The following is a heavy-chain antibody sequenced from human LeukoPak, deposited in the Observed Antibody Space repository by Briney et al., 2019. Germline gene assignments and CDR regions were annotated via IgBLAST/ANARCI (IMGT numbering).Heavy chain of an antibody. CDR1: GGSISSGGYY. CDR2: IYQSGST. V-gene: IGHV4-30-2*01. D-gene: IGHD3-9*01. CDR3: ARVGYYDILTGYPGGPGPDY. Sequence: SETLSLTCTVSGGSISSGGYYWTWIRQPPGKGLEWIGYIYQSGSTYYSPSLKSRVTISLDRSKNQVSLKLNSMTAADTAVYYCARVGYYDILTGYPGGPGPDYWGQGTLVTVSS. J-gene: IGHJ4*02.